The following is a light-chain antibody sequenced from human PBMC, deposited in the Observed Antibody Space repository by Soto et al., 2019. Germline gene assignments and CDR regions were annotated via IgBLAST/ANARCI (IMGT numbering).Light chain of an antibody. CDR3: CSYAGRSTWDVV. CDR2: EGF. CDR1: SSDVGGSGL. V-gene: IGLV2-23*01. J-gene: IGLJ2*01. Sequence: QSALTQPASVSGSPAQSITISCTGSSSDVGGSGLVSWYQFHPGKAPKLLIFEGFKRPSGVSNRFSGSKSGSTASLTISGLHTEDEADYYCCSYAGRSTWDVVYGGGTKVTAL.